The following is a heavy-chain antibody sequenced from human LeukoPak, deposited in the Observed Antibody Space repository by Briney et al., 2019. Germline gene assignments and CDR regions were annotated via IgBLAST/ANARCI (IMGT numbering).Heavy chain of an antibody. Sequence: CXXAAYXFTSYYXXWVXXAPXQXXXXXXXINPSGGSTSYAQKFQGRVTMTRDTSTSTVYMELSSLRSEDTAVYYCARIDYGYPYYYGMDVWGQGTTVTVSS. V-gene: IGHV1-46*01. D-gene: IGHD3-10*01. CDR1: AYXFTSYY. CDR3: ARIDYGYPYYYGMDV. CDR2: INPSGGST. J-gene: IGHJ6*02.